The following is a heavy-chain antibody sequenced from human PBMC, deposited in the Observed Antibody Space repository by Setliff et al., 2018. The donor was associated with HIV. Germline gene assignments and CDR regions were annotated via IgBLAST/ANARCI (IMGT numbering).Heavy chain of an antibody. J-gene: IGHJ4*02. CDR1: GVSFTGHY. D-gene: IGHD5-18*01. Sequence: ASETLSLTCAVYGVSFTGHYWSWIRQTPGKGLEWIGEINHSGSTNYNPSLKSRVIISVDTSKNQFSLKVNSVTAADTAVYYCARGGYSYGYNYWGQGTLVTVSS. CDR2: INHSGST. CDR3: ARGGYSYGYNY. V-gene: IGHV4-34*01.